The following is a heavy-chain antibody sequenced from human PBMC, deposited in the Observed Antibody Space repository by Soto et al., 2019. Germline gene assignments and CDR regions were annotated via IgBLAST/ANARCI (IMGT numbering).Heavy chain of an antibody. D-gene: IGHD6-13*01. V-gene: IGHV3-23*01. Sequence: PGGSLRLSCAASGFTFSSYAMSWVRQAPGKGLEWVSAISGSGGSTYYADSVKGRFTISRDNSKNTLYLQMNSLRAEDTAVYYCLAAAGRYYYYGMDVWGQGTTVTVSS. CDR1: GFTFSSYA. CDR3: LAAAGRYYYYGMDV. J-gene: IGHJ6*02. CDR2: ISGSGGST.